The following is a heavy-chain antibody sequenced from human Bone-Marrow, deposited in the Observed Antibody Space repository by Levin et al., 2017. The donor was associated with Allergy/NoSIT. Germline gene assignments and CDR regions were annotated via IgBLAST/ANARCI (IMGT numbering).Heavy chain of an antibody. Sequence: GGSLRLSCAASGFTFSNYAMTWVRQAPGKGLEWVSALSGSGDNTYYADSVKGRFTISRDNSKNTLYLQMNNARAEDTAVYYCAKVGGSYGAQDCWGQGILVTVSS. V-gene: IGHV3-23*01. CDR1: GFTFSNYA. D-gene: IGHD1-26*01. CDR2: LSGSGDNT. J-gene: IGHJ4*02. CDR3: AKVGGSYGAQDC.